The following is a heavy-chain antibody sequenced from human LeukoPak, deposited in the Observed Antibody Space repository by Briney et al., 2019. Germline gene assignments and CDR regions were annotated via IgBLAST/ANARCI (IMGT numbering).Heavy chain of an antibody. J-gene: IGHJ6*02. V-gene: IGHV1-69*01. D-gene: IGHD3-22*01. CDR1: GGTFSSYA. CDR3: AKGRYYYDSSGYYFVYYGMDV. CDR2: IIPIFGTA. Sequence: SVKVSCKASGGTFSSYAISWVRQAPGQGLEWMGGIIPIFGTANYAQKFQGRVTITADESTSTAYMELSSLRSEDTAVYYCAKGRYYYDSSGYYFVYYGMDVWGQGTTVTVSS.